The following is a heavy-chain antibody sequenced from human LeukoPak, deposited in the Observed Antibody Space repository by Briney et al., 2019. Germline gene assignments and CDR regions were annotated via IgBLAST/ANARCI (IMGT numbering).Heavy chain of an antibody. J-gene: IGHJ3*02. CDR3: AIFILGYCSGGSCYRDAFDAFDI. D-gene: IGHD2-15*01. V-gene: IGHV3-23*01. Sequence: GGPLRLSCAASGFTFSSYGMSWVRQAPGKGLGWVSAISGSGGSTYYADSVKGRFTISRDNSKNTLYLQMNSLRAEDTAVYYCAIFILGYCSGGSCYRDAFDAFDIWGQGTMVTVSS. CDR1: GFTFSSYG. CDR2: ISGSGGST.